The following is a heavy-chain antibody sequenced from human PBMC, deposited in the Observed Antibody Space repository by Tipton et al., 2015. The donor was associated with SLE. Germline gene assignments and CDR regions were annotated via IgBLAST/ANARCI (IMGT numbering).Heavy chain of an antibody. V-gene: IGHV3-11*06. D-gene: IGHD5-18*01. CDR1: GFTFSDYY. CDR2: ISSSSSYT. J-gene: IGHJ5*02. Sequence: GSLRLSCAASGFTFSDYYMSWIRQAPGKGLEWVSYISSSSSYTNYADSVKGRFTISRDNAKNSLYLQMNSLRAEDTAVYYCARGWYSYGSNWFDPWGQGTLVTVSS. CDR3: ARGWYSYGSNWFDP.